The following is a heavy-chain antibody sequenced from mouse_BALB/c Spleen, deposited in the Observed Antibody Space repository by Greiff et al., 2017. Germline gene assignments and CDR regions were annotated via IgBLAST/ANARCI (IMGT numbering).Heavy chain of an antibody. V-gene: IGHV5-17*02. J-gene: IGHJ4*01. Sequence: EVHLVESGGGLVQPGGSRKLSCAASGFTFSSFGMHWVRQAPEKGLEWVAYISSGSSTIYYADTVKGRFTISRDNPKNTLFLQMTSLRSEDTAMYYCARGIGYYYAMDYWGQGTSVTVSS. CDR1: GFTFSSFG. D-gene: IGHD1-2*01. CDR2: ISSGSSTI. CDR3: ARGIGYYYAMDY.